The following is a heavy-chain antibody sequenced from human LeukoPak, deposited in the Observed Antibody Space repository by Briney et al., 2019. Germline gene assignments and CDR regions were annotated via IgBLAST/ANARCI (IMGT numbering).Heavy chain of an antibody. J-gene: IGHJ4*02. Sequence: GGSLRLSCAASGFTFSSYIIHWVRQAPGKGLEWVAVISDDGSNKYYADSVKGRFTISRDNSKNTLYLQMNSLRAEDTAVYYCAKGPAVVVVAASPHDYWGQGTLVTVSS. D-gene: IGHD2-15*01. CDR3: AKGPAVVVVAASPHDY. CDR2: ISDDGSNK. CDR1: GFTFSSYI. V-gene: IGHV3-30*18.